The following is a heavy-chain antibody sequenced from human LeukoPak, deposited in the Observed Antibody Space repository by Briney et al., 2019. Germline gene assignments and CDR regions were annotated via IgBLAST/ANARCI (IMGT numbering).Heavy chain of an antibody. CDR1: GYSSSIDYY. CDR3: AGTSSGYYSTDY. CDR2: IHRSGST. Sequence: KPSETLSLTCTVSGYSSSIDYYWGWIRQSPGKGLEWIGSIHRSGSTYYNPSLKSRVTLSGDTSKSQFSLRLTSVTAADTAVYYCAGTSSGYYSTDYWGQGTLVTVSS. J-gene: IGHJ4*02. V-gene: IGHV4-38-2*02. D-gene: IGHD5-12*01.